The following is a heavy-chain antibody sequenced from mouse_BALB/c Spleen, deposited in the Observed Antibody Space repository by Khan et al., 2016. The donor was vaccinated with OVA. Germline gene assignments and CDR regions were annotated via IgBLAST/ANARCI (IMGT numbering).Heavy chain of an antibody. CDR2: INTNTGEP. CDR3: AKEITSLFDY. CDR1: GYTFTNYG. V-gene: IGHV9-3*02. J-gene: IGHJ2*01. Sequence: QIQLVQSGPELKKPGETVKISCKASGYTFTNYGMNWVKQAPGKGLKWMGWINTNTGEPTYAEEFKGRFAFYLETSASTAYLQINNLKKEDTATYFFAKEITSLFDYWCQGTTLTVSS. D-gene: IGHD1-1*01.